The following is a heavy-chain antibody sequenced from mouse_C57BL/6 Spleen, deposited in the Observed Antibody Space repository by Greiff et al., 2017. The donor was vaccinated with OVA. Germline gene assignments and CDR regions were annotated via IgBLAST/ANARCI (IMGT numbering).Heavy chain of an antibody. V-gene: IGHV1-19*01. CDR3: AISYYGSSLAFDY. Sequence: VQLQQSGPVLVKPGASVKMSCKASGYTFTDYYMNWVKQSHGKSLEWIGVINPYNGGTSYNQKFKGKATLTVDKSSSTAYMELNSLTSEDSAVYYCAISYYGSSLAFDYWGQGTTLTVSS. J-gene: IGHJ2*01. CDR1: GYTFTDYY. D-gene: IGHD1-1*01. CDR2: INPYNGGT.